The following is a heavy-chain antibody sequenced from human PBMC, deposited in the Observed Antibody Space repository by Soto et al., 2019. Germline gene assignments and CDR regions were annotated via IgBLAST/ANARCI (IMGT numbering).Heavy chain of an antibody. Sequence: EVQLLESGGGLVQSGGSLRLSCAASGFAFRSYAMSWVRQAPRKGLEWVSGIGGRGIATFYPNSVKGRFTISRDNSMKTLFLQLNDLRADDTAMYYCARDPVEAGDGPFDLWGQGTLVIVSS. D-gene: IGHD6-13*01. V-gene: IGHV3-23*01. CDR2: IGGRGIAT. CDR1: GFAFRSYA. CDR3: ARDPVEAGDGPFDL. J-gene: IGHJ4*02.